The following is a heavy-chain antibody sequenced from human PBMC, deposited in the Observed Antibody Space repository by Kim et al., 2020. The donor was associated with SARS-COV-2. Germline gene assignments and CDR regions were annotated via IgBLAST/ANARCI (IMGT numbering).Heavy chain of an antibody. CDR2: IYYSGST. CDR1: GGSISRGGYY. V-gene: IGHV4-31*03. CDR3: ARESPHWGSGSFGTIDY. J-gene: IGHJ4*02. D-gene: IGHD3-10*01. Sequence: SETLSLTCTVSGGSISRGGYYWSWIRQHPGKGLEWIGYIYYSGSTYYNPSIKNRVTISVDTSKNQFSLKLSSLTAADTDVYYCARESPHWGSGSFGTIDYWGQGTLVTVSS.